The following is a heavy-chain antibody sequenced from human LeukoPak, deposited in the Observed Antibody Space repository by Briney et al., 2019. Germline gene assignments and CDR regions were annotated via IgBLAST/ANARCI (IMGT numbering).Heavy chain of an antibody. CDR3: ARGGGIAVADDFDY. CDR1: GYTFTGYF. J-gene: IGHJ4*02. Sequence: ASVKVSCKASGYTFTGYFMHWVRQAPGQGLEWMGWINPNSGGTNYAQKFQGRVTMTRDTSISTAYMELSRLRSDDTAVYYCARGGGIAVADDFDYWGQGTLVTVSS. V-gene: IGHV1-2*02. CDR2: INPNSGGT. D-gene: IGHD6-19*01.